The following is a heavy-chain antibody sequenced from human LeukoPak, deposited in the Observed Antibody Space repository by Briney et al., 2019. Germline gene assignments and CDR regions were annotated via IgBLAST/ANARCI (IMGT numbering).Heavy chain of an antibody. CDR2: IYYSGST. J-gene: IGHJ3*02. D-gene: IGHD6-19*01. Sequence: PSETPSLTCTVSGGSISSYYWSWIRQPPGKGLEWIGYIYYSGSTNYNPSLKSRVTISVDTSKNQFSLKLSSVTAADTAVYYCASLYSSGWDDAFDIWGQGTMVTVSS. CDR3: ASLYSSGWDDAFDI. CDR1: GGSISSYY. V-gene: IGHV4-59*01.